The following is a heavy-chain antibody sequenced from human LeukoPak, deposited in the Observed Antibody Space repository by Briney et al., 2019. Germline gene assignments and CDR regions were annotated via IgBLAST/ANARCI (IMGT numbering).Heavy chain of an antibody. CDR2: ISGSGGST. CDR3: AKDDERFDY. J-gene: IGHJ4*02. D-gene: IGHD5-24*01. Sequence: GGSLRHSCAASGFTFSNYGMSWVRQAPGKGLEWVSAISGSGGSTYYADSVKGRCTISKDNSKNTLYLQMNSLRAEDTAVYYCAKDDERFDYWGQGTLVTVSS. V-gene: IGHV3-23*01. CDR1: GFTFSNYG.